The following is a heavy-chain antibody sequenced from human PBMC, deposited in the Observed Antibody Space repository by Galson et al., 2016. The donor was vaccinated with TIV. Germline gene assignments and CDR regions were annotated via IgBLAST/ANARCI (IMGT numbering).Heavy chain of an antibody. D-gene: IGHD3-3*01. J-gene: IGHJ6*03. CDR3: ARVPTKTFDFWSGYDNSFCMDV. Sequence: SVKVSCKASGYTLSSYSISWVRQAPGQGLEWLGWISGYNGNKNYAQKFQGRVTMTTDTSTSTAYMELRSLRSDDTAVYYCARVPTKTFDFWSGYDNSFCMDVWGKGTTVIVS. CDR2: ISGYNGNK. V-gene: IGHV1-18*01. CDR1: GYTLSSYS.